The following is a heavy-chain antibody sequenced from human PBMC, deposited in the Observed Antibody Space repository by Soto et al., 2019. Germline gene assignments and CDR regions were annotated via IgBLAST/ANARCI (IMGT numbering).Heavy chain of an antibody. CDR1: GGSISSGDYY. CDR3: ARAIGTATHDNWFDP. Sequence: PSETLSLTCTVSGGSISSGDYYWSWIRQPPGKGLEWIGYIYYSGSTYYNPSLKSRVTISVDTSKNQFSLKLSSVTAADTAVYYCARAIGTATHDNWFDPWGQGTLVTVSS. CDR2: IYYSGST. V-gene: IGHV4-30-4*01. J-gene: IGHJ5*02.